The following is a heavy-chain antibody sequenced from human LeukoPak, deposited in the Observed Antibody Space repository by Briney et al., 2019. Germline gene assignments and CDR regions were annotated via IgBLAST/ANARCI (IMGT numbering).Heavy chain of an antibody. CDR1: GGSLSSYY. V-gene: IGHV4-59*01. J-gene: IGHJ3*02. CDR2: IYYSGST. CDR3: ARDSRPGAYCGGDCYLGAFDI. Sequence: SETLSLTCTVSGGSLSSYYWSWIRQPPGKGLEWIGYIYYSGSTNYNPSLKSRVTISVDTSKNQFSLKLSSVTAADTAVYYCARDSRPGAYCGGDCYLGAFDIWGQGTMVTVSS. D-gene: IGHD2-21*02.